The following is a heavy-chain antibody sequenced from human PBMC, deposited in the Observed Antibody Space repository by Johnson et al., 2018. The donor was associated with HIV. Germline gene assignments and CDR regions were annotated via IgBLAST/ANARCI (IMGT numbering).Heavy chain of an antibody. CDR1: GLDFSNFG. V-gene: IGHV3-30*18. J-gene: IGHJ3*02. CDR2: ISFDGNLK. CDR3: AKGVDYYDSSPADAFDI. Sequence: QVKLVESGGGVVQPGKSLTLSCVVSGLDFSNFGIHWVRQAPGKGPEWVAVISFDGNLKKYADSVKGRFTISRDNSKNTLYLQMNSLRAEDTAVYYCAKGVDYYDSSPADAFDIWGQGTMVTVSS. D-gene: IGHD3-22*01.